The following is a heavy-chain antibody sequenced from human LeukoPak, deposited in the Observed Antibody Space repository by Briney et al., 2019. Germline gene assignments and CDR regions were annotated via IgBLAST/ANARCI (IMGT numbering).Heavy chain of an antibody. CDR2: IIPISGTA. CDR1: GGTFSSYA. J-gene: IGHJ5*02. D-gene: IGHD3-9*01. Sequence: GASVKVSCKASGGTFSSYAITWVRQAPGQGLEWMGGIIPISGTADYAQNFQGRVTITADKSTSTAYMELSSLRSEDTAVYYCASCSINRAGFDWLLFGNGGCWFDPWGQGTLVTVSS. V-gene: IGHV1-69*06. CDR3: ASCSINRAGFDWLLFGNGGCWFDP.